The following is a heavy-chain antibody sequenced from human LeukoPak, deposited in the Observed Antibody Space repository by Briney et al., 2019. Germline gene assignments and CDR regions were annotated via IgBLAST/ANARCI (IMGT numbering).Heavy chain of an antibody. CDR1: GGSFSDYF. V-gene: IGHV4-34*01. J-gene: IGHJ4*02. CDR2: INHSGST. Sequence: SETLSLTCAVYGGSFSDYFWSWIRQLPGKGLEWIGEINHSGSTNYDPSLKSRVTISVDTSKNQFSLNLRSVTAADTAVYYCARGTVYCSGGNCYAYFFDSWGQGTLVTVSS. CDR3: ARGTVYCSGGNCYAYFFDS. D-gene: IGHD2-15*01.